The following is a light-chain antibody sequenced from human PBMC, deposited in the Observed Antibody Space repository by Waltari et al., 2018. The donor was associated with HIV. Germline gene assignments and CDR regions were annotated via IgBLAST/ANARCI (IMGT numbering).Light chain of an antibody. Sequence: DIQMTQSPSTLSASVGDRVTITCRASQSISSWLAWYQQKPGKAPKLLIYKASSLESGVPSRFSGSGSGTDFTLTISSLQPDDFVTYYCQQSFSLPLTFGPGTTLEI. CDR2: KAS. V-gene: IGKV1-5*03. CDR1: QSISSW. CDR3: QQSFSLPLT. J-gene: IGKJ3*01.